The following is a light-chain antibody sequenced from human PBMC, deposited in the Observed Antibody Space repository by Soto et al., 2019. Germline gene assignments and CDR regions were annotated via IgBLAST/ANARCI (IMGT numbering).Light chain of an antibody. J-gene: IGLJ1*01. CDR1: SSDVGGYN. CDR2: DVN. CDR3: CSYTSSSTYV. V-gene: IGLV2-14*01. Sequence: QSALTQPASVSGFPGQSITISCTGTSSDVGGYNVSWYQQHPGKAPKLMIFDVNNRPSGVSNRFSGSKSGNTASLTISGLQAEDEADYYCCSYTSSSTYVFGTGTKVTV.